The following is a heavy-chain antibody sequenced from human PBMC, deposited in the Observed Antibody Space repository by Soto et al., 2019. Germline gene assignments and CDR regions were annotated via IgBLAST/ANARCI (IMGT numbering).Heavy chain of an antibody. CDR1: GDSVSSGGSY. D-gene: IGHD2-8*01. Sequence: SETLSLTCTVSGDSVSSGGSYWSWFRQPPGKGLEWIGYIYSSGSANYNPSLKSRVTISRDTSKNQISLKVASVTAADTAGYYCARGFSGVSMDAWGQGTTVTVSS. J-gene: IGHJ6*02. CDR3: ARGFSGVSMDA. CDR2: IYSSGSA. V-gene: IGHV4-61*08.